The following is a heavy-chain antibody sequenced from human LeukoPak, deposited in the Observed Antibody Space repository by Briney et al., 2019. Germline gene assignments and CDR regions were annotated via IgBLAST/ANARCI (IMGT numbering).Heavy chain of an antibody. CDR3: AKDGLGITMVRGVMGLGY. CDR1: GFTFNNYW. V-gene: IGHV3-7*01. CDR2: IRDDGSAK. D-gene: IGHD3-10*01. Sequence: GGSLRLSCAASGFTFNNYWMTWVRQAPGKGLEWVASIRDDGSAKYYVDSVKGRFTISRDDAKNSLSLQMNSLRAEDTATYYCAKDGLGITMVRGVMGLGYWGQGTLVTVSS. J-gene: IGHJ4*02.